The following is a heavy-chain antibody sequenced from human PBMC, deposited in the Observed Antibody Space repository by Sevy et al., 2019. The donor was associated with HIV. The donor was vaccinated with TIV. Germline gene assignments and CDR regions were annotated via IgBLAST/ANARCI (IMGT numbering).Heavy chain of an antibody. J-gene: IGHJ6*02. Sequence: SETLSLTCSVSGGTIVSSGHYWGWIRQTPGKGLEWIGSIYYNGHTYYNPSLNSRLTISIDPSKNQFSLNLSSVTAADTAIYFCAREAGGYDYDYGMDVWGQGTTVTVSS. D-gene: IGHD5-12*01. CDR1: GGTIVSSGHY. CDR2: IYYNGHT. CDR3: AREAGGYDYDYGMDV. V-gene: IGHV4-39*02.